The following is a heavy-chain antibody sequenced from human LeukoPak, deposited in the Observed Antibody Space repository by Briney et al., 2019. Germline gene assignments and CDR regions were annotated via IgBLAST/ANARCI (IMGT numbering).Heavy chain of an antibody. CDR2: IYYSGST. D-gene: IGHD1-26*01. J-gene: IGHJ3*02. CDR3: ARDLEVGATRFGEVAFDI. Sequence: SETLSLTCTVSGGSISSSSYYWGWIRQPPGKGLEWIGSIYYSGSTYYNPSLKSRVTISVDTSKNQFSLKLSSVTPEDTAVYYCARDLEVGATRFGEVAFDIWGQGTMVTVSS. CDR1: GGSISSSSYY. V-gene: IGHV4-39*07.